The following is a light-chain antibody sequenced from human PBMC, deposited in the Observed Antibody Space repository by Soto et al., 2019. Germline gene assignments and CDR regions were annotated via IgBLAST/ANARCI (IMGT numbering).Light chain of an antibody. CDR3: QQYNSYSIT. CDR1: QSISGW. Sequence: DIQMTQSPSTLSSSVGDRVTITCRASQSISGWLAWYQQKPGTAPKLLIYEASNLESGVPSRFRGSGSGTEFTLTISSLKPDDFETYYCQQYNSYSITFGQGTRLEIK. J-gene: IGKJ5*01. V-gene: IGKV1-5*01. CDR2: EAS.